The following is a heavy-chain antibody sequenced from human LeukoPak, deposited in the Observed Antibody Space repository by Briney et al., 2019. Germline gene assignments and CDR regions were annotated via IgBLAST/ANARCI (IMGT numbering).Heavy chain of an antibody. CDR3: AKGYDVESCCKPGYFDS. CDR2: ISGSGGAT. J-gene: IGHJ4*02. Sequence: PGGSLRLSCAASGLSFSDYVISWVRQAQEKGLEWVSGISGSGGATYYADSVKGRFTISRDNSKNTLHLQMNSLRVEDTARYYCAKGYDVESCCKPGYFDSWGQGTQVTVSS. V-gene: IGHV3-23*01. CDR1: GLSFSDYV. D-gene: IGHD3-22*01.